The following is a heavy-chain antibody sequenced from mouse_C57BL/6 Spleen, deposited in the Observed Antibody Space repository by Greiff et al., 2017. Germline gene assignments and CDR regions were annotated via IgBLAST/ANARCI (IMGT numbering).Heavy chain of an antibody. CDR1: GYTFTDYY. J-gene: IGHJ3*01. CDR2: INPNNGGT. CDR3: AQQRGGY. V-gene: IGHV1-26*01. Sequence: VQLQQSGPELVKPGASVKISCKASGYTFTDYYMNWVKQSRGKSLEWIGDINPNNGGTSYNQKFKGKATLTVDKSSSTAYMELRSLTSEDSAVYYCAQQRGGYWGQGTRVTVSA. D-gene: IGHD3-1*01.